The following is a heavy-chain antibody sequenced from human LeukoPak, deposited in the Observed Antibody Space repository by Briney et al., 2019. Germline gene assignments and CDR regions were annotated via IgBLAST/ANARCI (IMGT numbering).Heavy chain of an antibody. CDR1: VFTFSPNA. CDR3: AKDLHFWSAIDY. V-gene: IGHV3-23*01. Sequence: GGSLRLSCAASVFTFSPNAMIWVRQAPGKGLEWVSGIGGDGRTFYSPSVKGRFTISRDNSMNTLYLQMNTLEAEDTAIYYCAKDLHFWSAIDYWGLGTLVTVSS. J-gene: IGHJ4*02. D-gene: IGHD3-3*02. CDR2: IGGDGRT.